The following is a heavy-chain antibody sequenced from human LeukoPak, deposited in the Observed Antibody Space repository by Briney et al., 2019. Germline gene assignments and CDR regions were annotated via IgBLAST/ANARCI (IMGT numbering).Heavy chain of an antibody. CDR2: INTAGSST. CDR1: GFSFSSYW. J-gene: IGHJ3*02. Sequence: QPGGSLRLSCAASGFSFSSYWMHWVRQAPGKGLVWVSRINTAGSSTAYADSVKGRFTISRDNAKNTLFLQMNSPRAEDTAVYYCARAELRFLEHGGAFDIWGQGTMVTVSS. D-gene: IGHD3-3*01. CDR3: ARAELRFLEHGGAFDI. V-gene: IGHV3-74*01.